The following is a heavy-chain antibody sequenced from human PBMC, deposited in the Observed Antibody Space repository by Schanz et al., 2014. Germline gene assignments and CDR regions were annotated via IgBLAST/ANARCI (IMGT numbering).Heavy chain of an antibody. CDR2: INAHTGNT. CDR1: GYIFGSHG. J-gene: IGHJ3*02. V-gene: IGHV1-18*01. CDR3: ARVHIATYHYNSPGAFDI. Sequence: QLMQSGSEVRKPGASVKVSCKASGYIFGSHGMTWVRQAPGQGPELMGWINAHTGNTQYAQKFQGRVNMTRDTVTTTVHLELTRLRTDDTAIYYCARVHIATYHYNSPGAFDIWVQGTWVTVSS. D-gene: IGHD3-10*01.